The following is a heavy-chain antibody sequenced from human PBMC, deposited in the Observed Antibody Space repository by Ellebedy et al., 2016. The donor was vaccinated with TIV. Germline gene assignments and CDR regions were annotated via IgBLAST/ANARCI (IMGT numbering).Heavy chain of an antibody. D-gene: IGHD4-17*01. V-gene: IGHV3-30-3*01. Sequence: PGGSLRLSCAASGFTFSSYAMHWVRQAPGKGLEWVAVISYDGSNKYYADSVKGRFTISRDNSKNTLYLQMNSLRAEDTAVYYCARDRSGDLDYFDYWGQGTLVTVSS. J-gene: IGHJ4*02. CDR1: GFTFSSYA. CDR2: ISYDGSNK. CDR3: ARDRSGDLDYFDY.